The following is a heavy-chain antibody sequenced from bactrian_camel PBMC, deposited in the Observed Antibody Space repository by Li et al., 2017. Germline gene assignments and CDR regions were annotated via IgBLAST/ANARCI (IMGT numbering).Heavy chain of an antibody. CDR1: RRINC. Sequence: VQLVESGGDSVQAGRSLQLSCVASRRINCMAWFRQGPGKEREGVAGMYTTTGRSYYADSVKGRFTVSQDNAKGTLDLQMNSLKPEDTAVYYCKTDEPPHSPGVPWSAYCAANWGQGTQVTVS. D-gene: IGHD3*01. CDR2: MYTTTGRS. J-gene: IGHJ4*01. CDR3: KTDEPPHSPGVPWSAYCAAN. V-gene: IGHV3S53*01.